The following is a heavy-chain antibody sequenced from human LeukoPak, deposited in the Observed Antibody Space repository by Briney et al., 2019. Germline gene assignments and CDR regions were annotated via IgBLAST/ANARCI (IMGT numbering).Heavy chain of an antibody. CDR1: GGSIRSYY. D-gene: IGHD4-23*01. Sequence: SETLSLTCTVSGGSIRSYYWSWIRQPPGKGLEWIGYISYGGSANYNPSLKSQVTISVDTSKNQFSLKLSSVTAADTAVYFCARVVTSTYYYYGMDVWGQGTTVTVSS. J-gene: IGHJ6*02. V-gene: IGHV4-59*01. CDR2: ISYGGSA. CDR3: ARVVTSTYYYYGMDV.